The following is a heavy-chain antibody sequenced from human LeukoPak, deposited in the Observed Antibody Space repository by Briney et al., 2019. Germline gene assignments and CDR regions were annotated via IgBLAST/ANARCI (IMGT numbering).Heavy chain of an antibody. Sequence: GRSLRLSCAASGFTFDDYAMHWVRQAPGKGLEWVSGISWNSGSIGYADSVKGRFTISRDNAKNSLYLQMNSLRAEDTALHYCARGDGYNYENYFDYWGQGTLVTVSS. J-gene: IGHJ4*02. CDR1: GFTFDDYA. CDR3: ARGDGYNYENYFDY. D-gene: IGHD5-24*01. V-gene: IGHV3-9*01. CDR2: ISWNSGSI.